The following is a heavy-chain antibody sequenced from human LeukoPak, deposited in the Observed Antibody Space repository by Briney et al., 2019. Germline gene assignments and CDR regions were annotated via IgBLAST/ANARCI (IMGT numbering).Heavy chain of an antibody. CDR3: ARHGRFYDAFDI. D-gene: IGHD3-3*01. V-gene: IGHV1-2*02. CDR2: INPNSGGT. Sequence: GASVKVSCMASGYTFTSYDINWVRQAPGQGLEWMGWINPNSGGTNYAQKFQGRVTMTRDTSISTAYMDLSRLRSDDTAVYYCARHGRFYDAFDIWGQGTMVTVSS. CDR1: GYTFTSYD. J-gene: IGHJ3*02.